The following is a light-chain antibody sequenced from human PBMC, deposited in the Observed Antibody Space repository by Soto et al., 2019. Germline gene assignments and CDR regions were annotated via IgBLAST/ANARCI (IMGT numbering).Light chain of an antibody. CDR2: DAS. CDR3: QQYNVFSWT. Sequence: DIKMTQSPSTLSASVGDTVTVTCRASQSVSGWLAWYQQKPGEAPKLLIYDASALPHGVPSRFSGSGSGTEFTLTISSLQPDDFATYYCQQYNVFSWTFGQGTK. V-gene: IGKV1-5*01. CDR1: QSVSGW. J-gene: IGKJ1*01.